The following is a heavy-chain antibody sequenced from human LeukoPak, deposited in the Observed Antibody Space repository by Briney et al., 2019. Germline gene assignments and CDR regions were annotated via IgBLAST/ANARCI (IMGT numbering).Heavy chain of an antibody. CDR3: AREVDGTQGAFDI. V-gene: IGHV4-59*01. D-gene: IGHD5-12*01. CDR1: GGSISGYY. J-gene: IGHJ3*02. CDR2: IYYSGNT. Sequence: SETLSLTCTVSGGSISGYYWSWIRQPPGKGLEWIGYIYYSGNTNYNPSLKSRVTISVDTSKNQFPLKLSSVTAADTAVYYCAREVDGTQGAFDIWGQGTMVTVPS.